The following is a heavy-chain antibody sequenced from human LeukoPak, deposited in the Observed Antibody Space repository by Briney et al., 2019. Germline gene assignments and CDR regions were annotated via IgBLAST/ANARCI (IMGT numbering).Heavy chain of an antibody. Sequence: PSETLSLTCTVSGGSISSKSYYWGWIRQPPGKGLEWIGSMYYSGSTYYNPSLKSRVTISVDTSKNQFSLKLSSVTAADTAVYYCARTPGIAALYYFDCWGQGTLVTVSS. J-gene: IGHJ4*02. D-gene: IGHD6-13*01. CDR1: GGSISSKSYY. V-gene: IGHV4-39*07. CDR3: ARTPGIAALYYFDC. CDR2: MYYSGST.